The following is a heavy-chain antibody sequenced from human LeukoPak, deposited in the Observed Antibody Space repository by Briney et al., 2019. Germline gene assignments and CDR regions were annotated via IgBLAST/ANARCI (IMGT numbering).Heavy chain of an antibody. V-gene: IGHV3-33*08. CDR1: GFTFSSYS. CDR2: IWYDGSNK. CDR3: ARDEYSSSSFCDY. J-gene: IGHJ4*02. Sequence: GSLRLSCAASGFTFSSYSMNWVRQAPGKGLEWVAVIWYDGSNKYYADSVKGRFTISRDNSKNTLYLQMNSLRAEDTAVYYCARDEYSSSSFCDYWGQGTLITVSS. D-gene: IGHD6-6*01.